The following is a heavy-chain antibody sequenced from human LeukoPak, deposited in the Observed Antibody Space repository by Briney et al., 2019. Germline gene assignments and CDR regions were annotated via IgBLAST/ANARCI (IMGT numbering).Heavy chain of an antibody. J-gene: IGHJ6*03. CDR1: GFTFSSSA. CDR3: AKAFTFYYYMDV. CDR2: ISGNGRSP. D-gene: IGHD4-23*01. V-gene: IGHV3-23*01. Sequence: GGSLRLSCAASGFTFSSSAMNWVRQAPGKGLEWVSTISGNGRSPYYADSVKGRFTISRDNSNYTVYLQISSLRADDTAVYYCAKAFTFYYYMDVWGKGTTVTVSS.